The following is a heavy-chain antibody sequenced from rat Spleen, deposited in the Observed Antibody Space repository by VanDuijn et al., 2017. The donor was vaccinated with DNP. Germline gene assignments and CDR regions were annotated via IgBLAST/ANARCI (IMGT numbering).Heavy chain of an antibody. D-gene: IGHD5-1*01. CDR3: AIQLGVFDY. Sequence: EVQLQESGPGLVKLSQSLSLTCSVTGYSITSNHKWTWIRKFPGNKLEWMGSVTNAGSTDYNPSLKSRISITTDTSKNQFFLQLNSVATEDTATYYCAIQLGVFDYWDQGVMVTVSS. V-gene: IGHV3-3*01. CDR1: GYSITSNHK. CDR2: VTNAGST. J-gene: IGHJ2*01.